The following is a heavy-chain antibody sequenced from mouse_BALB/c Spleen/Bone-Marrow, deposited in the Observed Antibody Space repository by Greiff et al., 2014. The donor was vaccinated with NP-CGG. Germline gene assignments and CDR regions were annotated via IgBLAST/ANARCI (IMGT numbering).Heavy chain of an antibody. D-gene: IGHD2-10*01. CDR3: ASTYYGNPFAY. Sequence: EVKVVESGGGLVQPGGSLKLSCATSGFTFSDYYMYWVRQTPEKRLEWVAYISNGGGSTYYPDTVKGRFTISRDNAKNTLYLQMGRLKSEDTAMYYCASTYYGNPFAYWGQGTLVTVSA. J-gene: IGHJ3*01. CDR1: GFTFSDYY. V-gene: IGHV5-12*02. CDR2: ISNGGGST.